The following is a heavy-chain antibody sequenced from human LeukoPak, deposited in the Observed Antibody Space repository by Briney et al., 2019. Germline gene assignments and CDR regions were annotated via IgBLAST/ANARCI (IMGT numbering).Heavy chain of an antibody. V-gene: IGHV3-53*01. CDR3: AGRVVVSALDY. D-gene: IGHD2-21*01. Sequence: GGSLRLSCAASGFTVSSNYMSWVRQAPGKGLEWVSIIYSGDSTYYADSVKGRFTISRDNSKNTLYLQMNSLRAEDTAVYYCAGRVVVSALDYWGQGTLVTVSS. J-gene: IGHJ4*02. CDR1: GFTVSSNY. CDR2: IYSGDST.